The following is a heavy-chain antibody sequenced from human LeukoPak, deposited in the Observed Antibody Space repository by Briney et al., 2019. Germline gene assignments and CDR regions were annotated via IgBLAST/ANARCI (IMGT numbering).Heavy chain of an antibody. J-gene: IGHJ4*02. CDR3: ARAKPHYDFWSGYYSGADFDY. D-gene: IGHD3-3*01. V-gene: IGHV3-13*01. CDR1: GFTFSSYD. Sequence: GGSLRLSCAASGFTFSSYDMHWVRQATGKGLEWVSAIGTAGDTYYPGSVKGRFTISRENAKNSLYLQMNSLRAEDTAVYYCARAKPHYDFWSGYYSGADFDYWGQGTLVTVSS. CDR2: IGTAGDT.